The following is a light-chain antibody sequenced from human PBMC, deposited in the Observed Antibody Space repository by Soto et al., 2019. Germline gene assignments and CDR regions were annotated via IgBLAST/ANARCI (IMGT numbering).Light chain of an antibody. J-gene: IGKJ2*03. CDR3: QQYDSSPRYS. CDR1: QSVDSRY. V-gene: IGKV3-20*01. CDR2: AVS. Sequence: DIVLTQSPGTLSLSPGERATLSCRASQSVDSRYLAWYQQTPGQAPRLVIHAVSRRATGIPDRFSGSGSGAYFTLTISRLEPEDFSEYYWQQYDSSPRYSFGQGTYLEIK.